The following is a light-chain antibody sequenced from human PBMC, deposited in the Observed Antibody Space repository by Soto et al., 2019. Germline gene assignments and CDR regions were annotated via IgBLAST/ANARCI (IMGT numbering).Light chain of an antibody. V-gene: IGKV3-15*01. CDR2: GAS. CDR1: QSVSSN. Sequence: EIVMTQSLATLSVSPGERATLSCRASQSVSSNLAGYQQKPGQAPRLLIYGASTRATGIPARFSGSGSGTEFTLTISSLQSEDFAVYYCQQYNNWWTFGQGTKVDIK. J-gene: IGKJ1*01. CDR3: QQYNNWWT.